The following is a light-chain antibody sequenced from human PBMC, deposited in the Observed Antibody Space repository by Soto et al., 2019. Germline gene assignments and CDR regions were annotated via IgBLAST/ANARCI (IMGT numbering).Light chain of an antibody. CDR3: CSSAGGFTWV. CDR1: SSDV. CDR2: YVS. J-gene: IGLJ3*02. Sequence: QSPLTQPRSVSGSPGQSVTISCTGTSSDVVSWYQQHPGKAPKLIIYYVSQRPSGVPDRFSGSKSGNTASLTISGLQAEDEADYYCCSSAGGFTWVFGGGTKLTVL. V-gene: IGLV2-11*01.